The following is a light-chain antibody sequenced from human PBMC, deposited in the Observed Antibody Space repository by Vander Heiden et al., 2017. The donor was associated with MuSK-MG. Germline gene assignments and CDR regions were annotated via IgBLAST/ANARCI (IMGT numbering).Light chain of an antibody. CDR2: DTS. Sequence: QAVVTQEPSLTVSPGGTVTLTCAPTTRTVTSGHYPHCFQQKPGQAPRTLIYDTSNKLSWTPARFSGSLLGGQAALTLSGAQPEDEAEYYCLLSYSGARVFGGGTKLTVL. V-gene: IGLV7-46*01. CDR3: LLSYSGARV. CDR1: TRTVTSGHY. J-gene: IGLJ3*02.